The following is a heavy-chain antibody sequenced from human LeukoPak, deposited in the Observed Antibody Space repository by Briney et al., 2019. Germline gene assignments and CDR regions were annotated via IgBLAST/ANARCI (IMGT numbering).Heavy chain of an antibody. V-gene: IGHV3-21*01. Sequence: GGSLRLSCAASGFSVSNYGMNWVRQAPGKGLEWVSSISSSSSYIYYADSVKGRFTISRDNAKNSLYLQMNSLRAEDTSVYYWARMGPPIIGNSGWFDPGAREPWSPSPQ. CDR1: GFSVSNYG. CDR3: ARMGPPIIGNSGWFDP. CDR2: ISSSSSYI. D-gene: IGHD4-23*01. J-gene: IGHJ5*02.